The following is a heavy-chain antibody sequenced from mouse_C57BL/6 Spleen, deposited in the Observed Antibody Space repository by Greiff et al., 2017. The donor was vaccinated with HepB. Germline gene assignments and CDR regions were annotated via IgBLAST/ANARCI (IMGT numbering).Heavy chain of an antibody. CDR3: TRDPSDESNYEGYFDV. CDR1: GFTFSSYA. D-gene: IGHD2-5*01. CDR2: ISSGGDYI. V-gene: IGHV5-9-1*02. J-gene: IGHJ1*03. Sequence: DVMLVESGEGLVKPGGSLKLSCAASGFTFSSYAMSWVRQTPEKRLEWVAYISSGGDYIYYADTVKGRFTISRDNARNTLYLQMSSLKSEDTAMYYCTRDPSDESNYEGYFDVWGTGTTVTVSS.